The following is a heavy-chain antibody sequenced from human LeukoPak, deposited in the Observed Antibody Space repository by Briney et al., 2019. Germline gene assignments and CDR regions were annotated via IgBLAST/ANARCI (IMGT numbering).Heavy chain of an antibody. CDR3: AREIPRGYYDFWSGYYPPDY. D-gene: IGHD3-3*01. V-gene: IGHV3-7*01. CDR2: IKQDGSEK. Sequence: PGGSLRLSCAASGFTFSSYWMSWVRQAPGKGLEWVANIKQDGSEKYYVDSVKGRFTISRDNAKNSLYLQMNSLRAEDMAVYYCAREIPRGYYDFWSGYYPPDYWGQGTLVTVSS. J-gene: IGHJ4*02. CDR1: GFTFSSYW.